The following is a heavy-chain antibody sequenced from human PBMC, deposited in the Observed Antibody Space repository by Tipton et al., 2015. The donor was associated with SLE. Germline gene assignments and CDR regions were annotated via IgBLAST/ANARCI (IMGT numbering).Heavy chain of an antibody. J-gene: IGHJ6*03. CDR1: GGSFSGYY. CDR2: INHSGST. CDR3: ARVDSNYYYYMDV. D-gene: IGHD4-11*01. Sequence: TLSLTCAVYGGSFSGYYWSWIRQPPGKWLEWIGEINHSGSTNYNPSLKSRVTISVDTSKNQFSLKLSSVTAADTAVYYCARVDSNYYYYMDVWGKGTTVTGSS. V-gene: IGHV4-34*01.